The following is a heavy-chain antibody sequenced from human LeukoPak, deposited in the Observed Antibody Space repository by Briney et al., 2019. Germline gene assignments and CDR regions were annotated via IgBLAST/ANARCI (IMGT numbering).Heavy chain of an antibody. Sequence: SETLSLTCAVYGGSFSGYYWSWIRQPPGKGLEWIGEINHSGSTNYNPSLKSRVTISVDTSKNQFSLKLSSVTAADTAVYYCARKDHAVATIDYWGQGTLVTVSS. D-gene: IGHD5-12*01. CDR3: ARKDHAVATIDY. V-gene: IGHV4-34*01. CDR2: INHSGST. J-gene: IGHJ4*02. CDR1: GGSFSGYY.